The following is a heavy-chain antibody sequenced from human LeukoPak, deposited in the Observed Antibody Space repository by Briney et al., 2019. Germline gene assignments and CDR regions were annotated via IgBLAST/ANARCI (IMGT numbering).Heavy chain of an antibody. CDR1: GFTFDDYA. CDR3: ARDSKRDYFDY. CDR2: ISWNSGSM. Sequence: GGSLRLSCAASGFTFDDYAMHWVRQAPGKGLEWVSGISWNSGSMDYADSVKGRFTISRDNAKNSLYLQMNSLRAEDTAVYYCARDSKRDYFDYWGQGTLVTVSS. V-gene: IGHV3-9*01. J-gene: IGHJ4*02.